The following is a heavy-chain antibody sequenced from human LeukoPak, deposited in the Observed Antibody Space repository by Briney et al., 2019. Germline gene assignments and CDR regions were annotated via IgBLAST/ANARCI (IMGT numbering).Heavy chain of an antibody. CDR2: IYYSGST. CDR3: ARGDGRTDDAFDI. D-gene: IGHD1/OR15-1a*01. V-gene: IGHV4-39*07. J-gene: IGHJ3*02. CDR1: GGSISSSSYY. Sequence: KPSETLSLTCTVSGGSISSSSYYWGWIRQPPGKGLEWIGSIYYSGSTNYNPSLKSRVTISVDTSKNQFSLKLSSVTAADTAVYYCARGDGRTDDAFDIWGQGTMVTVSS.